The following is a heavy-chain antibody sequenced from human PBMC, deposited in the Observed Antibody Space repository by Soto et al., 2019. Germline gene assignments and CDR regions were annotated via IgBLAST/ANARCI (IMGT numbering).Heavy chain of an antibody. Sequence: QVQLVESGGGLVKPGGSLRLSCAASGFTFGDYYMSWIRQAPGKGLEWVSYISSSGSTIYYADSVKGRFTISRDNAKNSRYLQMNSLRAEDTAVYYCARVERGITIFGVVIPPFDYWGQGTLVTVSS. CDR2: ISSSGSTI. V-gene: IGHV3-11*01. CDR1: GFTFGDYY. CDR3: ARVERGITIFGVVIPPFDY. J-gene: IGHJ4*02. D-gene: IGHD3-3*01.